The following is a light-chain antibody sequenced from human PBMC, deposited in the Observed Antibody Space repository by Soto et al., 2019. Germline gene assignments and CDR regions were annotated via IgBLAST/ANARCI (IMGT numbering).Light chain of an antibody. J-gene: IGKJ1*01. CDR1: RPISTY. CDR3: QQYYTYPLA. CDR2: AAS. Sequence: IRMTQSPSSISAFTGDRVTITCRTSRPISTYLAWYQQKPGKTPTLLMYAASTLQSGVPSRFSGSGSGTDVTLTISCLQSEDFATYYCQQYYTYPLAFGQGTNIEIK. V-gene: IGKV1-8*01.